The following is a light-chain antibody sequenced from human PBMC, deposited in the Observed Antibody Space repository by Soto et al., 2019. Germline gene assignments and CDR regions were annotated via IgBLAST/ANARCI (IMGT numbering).Light chain of an antibody. CDR3: QSYDSSLSVFYV. CDR2: ANS. J-gene: IGLJ1*01. CDR1: SSNIGTNYD. V-gene: IGLV1-40*01. Sequence: QSVLTQPPSVSGAPGQRVTISCTGSSSNIGTNYDVHWYQQFPGTAPRLLIYANSHRPSGVPDRFSASRSGTSASLAITGLQAEDEADYYCQSYDSSLSVFYVFGTGTKVTVL.